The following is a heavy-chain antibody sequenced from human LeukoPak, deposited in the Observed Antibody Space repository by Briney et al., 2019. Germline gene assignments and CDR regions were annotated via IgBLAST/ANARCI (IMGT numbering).Heavy chain of an antibody. CDR2: IYPGDSDT. J-gene: IGHJ4*02. CDR1: GYSFTSYW. CDR3: ATYYYDSSGYHYPFDY. V-gene: IGHV5-51*01. D-gene: IGHD3-22*01. Sequence: GESLKISCQGSGYSFTSYWIGWVRQMPGKGLEWMGIIYPGDSDTRYSPSFQGQVTISADKSISTAYLQWSSLKASDTAMYYCATYYYDSSGYHYPFDYWGQGTLVTVSS.